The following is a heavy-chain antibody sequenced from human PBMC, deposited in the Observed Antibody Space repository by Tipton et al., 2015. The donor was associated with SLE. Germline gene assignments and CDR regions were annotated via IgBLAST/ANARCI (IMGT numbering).Heavy chain of an antibody. Sequence: SLRLSCAASGFTFNDYAMHWVRHAPGKGLEWVSGINWNSGTIVYADSVEGRFTISRDNAESSLYLQMTSLRPDDTALYYCASSRSPGVATPPRDWGQGTLVSVSS. V-gene: IGHV3-9*01. J-gene: IGHJ4*02. CDR2: INWNSGTI. D-gene: IGHD1-14*01. CDR3: ASSRSPGVATPPRD. CDR1: GFTFNDYA.